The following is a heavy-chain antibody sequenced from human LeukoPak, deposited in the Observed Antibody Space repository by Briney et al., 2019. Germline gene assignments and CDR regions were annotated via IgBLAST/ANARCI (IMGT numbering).Heavy chain of an antibody. J-gene: IGHJ4*02. V-gene: IGHV1-69*04. Sequence: SVKVSCKASGGTFSSYAISWVRQAPGQGLEWMGRIIPILGIANYAQKFQGRVTITADKSTSTAYMELSSLRSEDTAVYYCAKSRGIYDESGWRTFDYWGQGTLVTVSS. CDR2: IIPILGIA. CDR1: GGTFSSYA. CDR3: AKSRGIYDESGWRTFDY. D-gene: IGHD6-19*01.